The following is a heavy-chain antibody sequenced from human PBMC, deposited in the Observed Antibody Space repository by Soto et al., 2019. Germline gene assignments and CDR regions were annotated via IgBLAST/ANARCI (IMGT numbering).Heavy chain of an antibody. CDR2: ISSGSSYI. J-gene: IGHJ3*02. Sequence: EVQLVESGGGLVKPGGSLRLSCAASGFTFSSYSMNWVRQAPGKGLGWVSSISSGSSYIFYADSVKGRFTISRDNAKNSLYLQMNSLRAEDTAVYYCARGYHYYDSSGYDKWDAFDIWGQGTMVTVSS. V-gene: IGHV3-21*01. CDR1: GFTFSSYS. D-gene: IGHD3-22*01. CDR3: ARGYHYYDSSGYDKWDAFDI.